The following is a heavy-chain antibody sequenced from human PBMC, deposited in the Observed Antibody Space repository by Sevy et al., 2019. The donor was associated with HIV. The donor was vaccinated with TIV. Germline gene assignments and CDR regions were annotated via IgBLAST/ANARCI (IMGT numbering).Heavy chain of an antibody. V-gene: IGHV1-24*01. CDR2: FDPEDGTT. Sequence: ASVKVSCKVSGYTLTQLSMHWVRQTPGKGLEWMGRFDPEDGTTIYAQKFQGRVTMTEDTSTDTAYLELISLRSEETAVDYCATTREDYSDNSGYLDYWGRGTLVTVSS. CDR3: ATTREDYSDNSGYLDY. J-gene: IGHJ4*02. D-gene: IGHD3-22*01. CDR1: GYTLTQLS.